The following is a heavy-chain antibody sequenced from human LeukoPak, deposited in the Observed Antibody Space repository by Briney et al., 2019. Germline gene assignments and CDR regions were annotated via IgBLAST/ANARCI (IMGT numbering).Heavy chain of an antibody. V-gene: IGHV4-59*08. CDR3: ARLGRELDAFDI. J-gene: IGHJ3*02. CDR2: IYYTGST. Sequence: PSETLSLTCTVSGGSISSYYWSWIRQPPGKGLEWIGYIYYTGSTNYNPSLKSRVTISADTSKNQFSLKLSSVTAADTAVYYCARLGRELDAFDIWGQGTMVTVSS. D-gene: IGHD1-26*01. CDR1: GGSISSYY.